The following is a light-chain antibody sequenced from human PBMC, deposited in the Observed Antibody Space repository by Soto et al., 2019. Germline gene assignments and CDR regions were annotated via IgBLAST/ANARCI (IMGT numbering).Light chain of an antibody. V-gene: IGLV2-14*03. CDR2: DVS. CDR3: NSYRTVSTYV. J-gene: IGLJ1*01. Sequence: ALTQPASVSGSPGQSITISCTGTSSDIGGYNFVSWYQHHPGKAPKLLIHDVSNRPSGVSSRFSGSKSGNTASLTISGLQAEDEADYYCNSYRTVSTYVFGTGTKVTVL. CDR1: SSDIGGYNF.